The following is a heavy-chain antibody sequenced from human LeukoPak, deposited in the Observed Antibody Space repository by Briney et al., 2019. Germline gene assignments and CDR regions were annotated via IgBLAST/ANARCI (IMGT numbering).Heavy chain of an antibody. CDR1: GGSISSSGYY. CDR2: IYYSEST. V-gene: IGHV4-39*01. CDR3: ARLRESGSYLGYFDY. J-gene: IGHJ4*02. Sequence: SETLSLTCTVSGGSISSSGYYWGWIRLPPGKGLEWIGSIYYSESTYYNPSLKSRVTISVDTSKNQFSLRLSSVTAADTAVYYCARLRESGSYLGYFDYWGQGTLVTVSS. D-gene: IGHD3-10*01.